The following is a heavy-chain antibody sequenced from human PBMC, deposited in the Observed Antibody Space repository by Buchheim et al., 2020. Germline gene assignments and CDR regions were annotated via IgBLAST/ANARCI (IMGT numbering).Heavy chain of an antibody. D-gene: IGHD4-11*01. V-gene: IGHV3-23*04. CDR3: AKGSRGYTNYYFDY. CDR2: ISGSGATT. J-gene: IGHJ4*02. Sequence: EVQLVDSGGGLVQPGESLRLSCVASGFSLSGYAMSWVRQAPGKGLEWVSSISGSGATTFNADSVKGRFTISRDNSKNMLYLQMNSLRAEDTAVYFCAKGSRGYTNYYFDYWGQGTL. CDR1: GFSLSGYA.